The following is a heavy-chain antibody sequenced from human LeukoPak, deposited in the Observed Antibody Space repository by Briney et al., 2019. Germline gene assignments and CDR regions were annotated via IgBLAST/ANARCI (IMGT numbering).Heavy chain of an antibody. CDR3: ARGGLQYYFDY. Sequence: SETLSLTCTVSGGSISSGDYYWSWIRQPPGKGLEWIGYIYYSGSTYYNPSLKSRVTISVDTSKNQFSLKLSSVTAADTAVYYCARGGLQYYFDYWGQGTLVTVSS. CDR2: IYYSGST. V-gene: IGHV4-30-4*01. J-gene: IGHJ4*02. D-gene: IGHD5-24*01. CDR1: GGSISSGDYY.